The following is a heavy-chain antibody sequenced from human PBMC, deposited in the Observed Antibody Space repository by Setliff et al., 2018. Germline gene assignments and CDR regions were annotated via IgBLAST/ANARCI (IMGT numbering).Heavy chain of an antibody. CDR2: IYTSGST. Sequence: SETLSLTCTVSGGSLSIYFWNWVRQPAGKGLEWIGRIYTSGSTNYNPSLKSRVSISVDTSKNQFSLKLSSVTAADTAVYYCARESRYYYDNLGTLDYWGQGTLVTGSS. CDR1: GGSLSIYF. CDR3: ARESRYYYDNLGTLDY. V-gene: IGHV4-4*07. J-gene: IGHJ4*02. D-gene: IGHD3-22*01.